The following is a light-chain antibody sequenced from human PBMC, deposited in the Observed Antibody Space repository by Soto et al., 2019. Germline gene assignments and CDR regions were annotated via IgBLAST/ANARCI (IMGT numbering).Light chain of an antibody. CDR3: QQYNSYSN. J-gene: IGKJ2*01. CDR2: DAS. Sequence: DIQMTQSPSTLSASVGDRVTITCRASQSISSWLAWYQQKPGKAPKLLIYDASSLESGVPSRFSGSGYGAEFTLTISSLQPDDFATDYCQQYNSYSNFGQGAKVDI. CDR1: QSISSW. V-gene: IGKV1-5*01.